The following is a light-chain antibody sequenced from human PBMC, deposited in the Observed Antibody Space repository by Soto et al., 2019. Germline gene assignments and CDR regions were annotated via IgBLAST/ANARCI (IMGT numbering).Light chain of an antibody. CDR2: GAS. J-gene: IGKJ5*01. Sequence: EIVLTQSPGTLSLSPGERATLSCRASQSVSSSYLAWYQQKPGQAPRLLIYGASSRATGITDRFSGSGSGTHFPLTISRLEPEDCAVYYCQQYGSSPPITFGQGTRLEIK. CDR3: QQYGSSPPIT. V-gene: IGKV3-20*01. CDR1: QSVSSSY.